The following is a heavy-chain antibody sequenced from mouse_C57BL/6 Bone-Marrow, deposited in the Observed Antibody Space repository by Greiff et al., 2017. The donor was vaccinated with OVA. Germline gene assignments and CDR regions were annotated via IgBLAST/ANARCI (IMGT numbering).Heavy chain of an antibody. Sequence: QVQLQQPGAELVMPGASVKLSCKASGYTFTSYWMHWVKQRPGQGLEWIGEIDPSDSYTNYNQKFKGKSTLTVDKSSSTAYMQLSSLTSEDSAVYYCARFLFYGPFAYWGQGTLVTVSA. CDR1: GYTFTSYW. CDR2: IDPSDSYT. D-gene: IGHD1-1*02. J-gene: IGHJ3*01. CDR3: ARFLFYGPFAY. V-gene: IGHV1-69*01.